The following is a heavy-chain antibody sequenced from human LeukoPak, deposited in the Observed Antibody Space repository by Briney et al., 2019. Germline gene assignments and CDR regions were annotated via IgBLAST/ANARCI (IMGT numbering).Heavy chain of an antibody. V-gene: IGHV4-38-2*02. D-gene: IGHD3-16*01. CDR1: GYSISSGYY. J-gene: IGHJ6*03. CDR2: IYHSGST. CDR3: ASTLAGIGGYYYMDV. Sequence: SETLSLTCTVSGYSISSGYYWGWIRQPPGKGLEWIGSIYHSGSTYYNPSLKSRVTISVDTSKNQFSLKLSSVTAADTAVYYCASTLAGIGGYYYMDVWGKGTTVTVSS.